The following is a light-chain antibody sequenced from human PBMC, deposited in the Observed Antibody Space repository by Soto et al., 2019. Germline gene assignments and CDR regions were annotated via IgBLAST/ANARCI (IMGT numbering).Light chain of an antibody. CDR1: QDISVY. J-gene: IGKJ5*01. CDR2: SAS. CDR3: QKFNTAPLT. V-gene: IGKV1-27*01. Sequence: DIQMTQSPSSLSASVGDRVTITCRASQDISVYLAWYQQKPGKVPKLLIYSASTLQSGVPSRFSGSGSGTDFTVTISSLQPEDVATYYCQKFNTAPLTFGQGTRLEI.